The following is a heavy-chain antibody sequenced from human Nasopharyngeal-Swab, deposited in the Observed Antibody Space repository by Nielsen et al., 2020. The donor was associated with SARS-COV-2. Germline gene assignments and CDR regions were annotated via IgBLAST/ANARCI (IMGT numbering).Heavy chain of an antibody. J-gene: IGHJ6*03. V-gene: IGHV7-4-1*02. D-gene: IGHD3-10*01. CDR2: INTNTGNP. CDR3: ARSGSGSNYYYYYYMDV. CDR1: GYTFTSYA. Sequence: ASVKVSCKASGYTFTSYAMNWVRQAPGQGLEWMGWINTNTGNPTYAQGFTGRFVFSLDTSVSTAYLQISNLKAEDTAVYYCARSGSGSNYYYYYYMDVWGKGTTVTVSS.